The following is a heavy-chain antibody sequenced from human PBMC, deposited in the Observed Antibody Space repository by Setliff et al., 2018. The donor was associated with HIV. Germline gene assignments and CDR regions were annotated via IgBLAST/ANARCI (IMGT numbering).Heavy chain of an antibody. J-gene: IGHJ3*02. CDR3: VMGWLLAFDI. D-gene: IGHD3-3*01. CDR2: INHSGST. Sequence: KTSETLSLTCAVYGGSFSDYYWSWIRQPPGKGLEWIGEINHSGSTSYNPSLKSRATISVDTSKNHFSLRLSSVTAADTAVYYCVMGWLLAFDIWGQGTMVTVSS. CDR1: GGSFSDYY. V-gene: IGHV4-34*01.